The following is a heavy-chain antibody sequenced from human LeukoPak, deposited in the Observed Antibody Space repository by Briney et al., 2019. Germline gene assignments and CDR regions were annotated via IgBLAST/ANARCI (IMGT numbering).Heavy chain of an antibody. V-gene: IGHV3-74*01. CDR2: INEDGSTT. CDR3: VRDLGGRSGH. J-gene: IGHJ4*02. D-gene: IGHD1-26*01. Sequence: GGSLRLSCAASGFTFSSNWMHWVRQAPGKGLVWVSRINEDGSTTNYADSVKGRSTIFRDNAKNTLYLQMNSLRAEDTAVYYCVRDLGGRSGHWGQGTLVTISS. CDR1: GFTFSSNW.